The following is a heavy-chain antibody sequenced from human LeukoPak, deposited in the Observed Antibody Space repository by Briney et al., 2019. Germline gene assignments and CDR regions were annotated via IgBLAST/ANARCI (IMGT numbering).Heavy chain of an antibody. CDR2: ISAYNGNT. D-gene: IGHD3-22*01. CDR3: ASGRDYDGAGAAFDI. V-gene: IGHV1-18*01. J-gene: IGHJ3*02. CDR1: GYTFTSYG. Sequence: ASVKVSCKASGYTFTSYGISWVRQAPGQGLEWMGWISAYNGNTNYAQKLQGRVTMTTDTSTSTAYMELRSLRSDDTAVYYCASGRDYDGAGAAFDIWGQGTMVTVSS.